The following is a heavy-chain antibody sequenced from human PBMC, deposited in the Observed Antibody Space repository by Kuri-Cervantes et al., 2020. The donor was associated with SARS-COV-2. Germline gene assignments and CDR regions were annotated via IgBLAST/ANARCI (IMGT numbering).Heavy chain of an antibody. V-gene: IGHV1-69*13. Sequence: SVKVSCKASGDTLSHYILNWVRQAPGQGLEWMGGISPIFGTAIYAKKFQDRVTITADESTSTAYMELSSLRSDDTAVYYCAKAYDPYGMDVWGQGTTVTVSS. CDR2: ISPIFGTA. D-gene: IGHD5-12*01. CDR1: GDTLSHYI. J-gene: IGHJ6*02. CDR3: AKAYDPYGMDV.